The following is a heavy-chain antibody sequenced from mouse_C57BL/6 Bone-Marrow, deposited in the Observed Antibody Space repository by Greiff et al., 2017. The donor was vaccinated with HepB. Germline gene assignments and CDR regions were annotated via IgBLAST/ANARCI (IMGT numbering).Heavy chain of an antibody. J-gene: IGHJ1*03. CDR2: FHPYNDDT. V-gene: IGHV1-47*01. D-gene: IGHD1-1*01. CDR1: GYTFTTYP. Sequence: VQLQESGAELVKPGASVKMSCKASGYTFTTYPIEWMKQNHGKSLEWIGNFHPYNDDTKYNEKFKGKATLTVEKSSSTVYLELSRLTSDDSAVYYCARGITTVVAPNWYFDVWGTGTTVTVSS. CDR3: ARGITTVVAPNWYFDV.